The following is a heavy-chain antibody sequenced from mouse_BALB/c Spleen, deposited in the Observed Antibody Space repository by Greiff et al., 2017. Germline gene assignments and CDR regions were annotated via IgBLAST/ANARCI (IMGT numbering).Heavy chain of an antibody. V-gene: IGHV14-3*02. CDR3: AFYYDYEAWFAY. CDR2: IDPANGNT. Sequence: EVKLQQSGAELVKPGASVKLSCTASGFNIKDTYMHWVKQRPEQGLEWIGRIDPANGNTKYDPKFQGKATITADTSSNTAYLQLSSLTSEDTAVYYCAFYYDYEAWFAYWGQGTLVTVSA. D-gene: IGHD2-4*01. CDR1: GFNIKDTY. J-gene: IGHJ3*01.